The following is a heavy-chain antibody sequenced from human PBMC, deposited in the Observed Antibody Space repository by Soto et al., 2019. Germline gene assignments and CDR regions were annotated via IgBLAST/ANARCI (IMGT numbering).Heavy chain of an antibody. V-gene: IGHV4-39*02. Sequence: SETLSLTCVVSGDSMTRGSYYWAWIRQPPGKGLEWIGSFYYTGSTNYNPSLKSRVTVSADTSNNHFSLKLSSVTAADTAVYYCARNVDNFDGYFDYWGQGTLVTVS. CDR1: GDSMTRGSYY. CDR2: FYYTGST. D-gene: IGHD5-12*01. CDR3: ARNVDNFDGYFDY. J-gene: IGHJ4*02.